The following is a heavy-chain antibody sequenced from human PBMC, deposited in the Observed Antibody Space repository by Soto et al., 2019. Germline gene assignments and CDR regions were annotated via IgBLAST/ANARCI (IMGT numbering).Heavy chain of an antibody. J-gene: IGHJ4*02. Sequence: QVQLVQSGAEVKKPGASVKVSCKVSGYTLTELSMHWVRQAPGKGLEWMGGFDPEDGETIYAQKFQGRVTMTEDTATDTAYMELSSLRSEDTAVYYCATDFVRSFAWNDPGYYFDYWGQGTLVTVSS. CDR1: GYTLTELS. CDR2: FDPEDGET. CDR3: ATDFVRSFAWNDPGYYFDY. V-gene: IGHV1-24*01. D-gene: IGHD1-1*01.